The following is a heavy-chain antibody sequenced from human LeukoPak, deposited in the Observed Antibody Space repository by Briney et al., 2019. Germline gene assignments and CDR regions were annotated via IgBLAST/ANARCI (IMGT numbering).Heavy chain of an antibody. V-gene: IGHV4-34*01. D-gene: IGHD4-11*01. CDR3: ARGVGVYSNYPTYYYYYYMDV. CDR1: VGSFSGYY. Sequence: PSETLSLTCAVSVGSFSGYYWSCIREPPGKGLEWIGQINHSGSTNYIPPLKSRVTISVQTSKTQFSLKLNSVTAADTAVYYCARGVGVYSNYPTYYYYYYMDVWGKGTTVTVSS. J-gene: IGHJ6*03. CDR2: INHSGST.